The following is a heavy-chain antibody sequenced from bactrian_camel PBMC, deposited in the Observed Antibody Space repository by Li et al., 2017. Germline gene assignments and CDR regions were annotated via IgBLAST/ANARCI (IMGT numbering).Heavy chain of an antibody. D-gene: IGHD3*01. CDR2: ISNGGATT. J-gene: IGHJ4*01. V-gene: IGHV3S1*01. CDR1: GFTFDMYW. Sequence: HVQLVESGGGLVQPGESLILSCVASGFTFDMYWMYWVRQAPGKGLEWVSSISNGGATTYYTDSVKGRFTGSRDDAKNTLYLEMNGLKTENTAVYYCALGSSRQATMTARGKGTQVTVS.